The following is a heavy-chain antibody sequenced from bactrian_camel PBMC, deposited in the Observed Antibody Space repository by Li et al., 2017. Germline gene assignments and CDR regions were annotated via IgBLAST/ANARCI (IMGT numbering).Heavy chain of an antibody. D-gene: IGHD1*01. V-gene: IGHV3S1*01. CDR1: RYPYTHYC. J-gene: IGHJ4*01. CDR2: INTDGGGP. CDR3: AAEARGSRPFGLAWTDSEEYST. Sequence: HVQLVESGGGSVQAGGSLKLSCVASRYPYTHYCIGWFRQSPGKEREGVAAINTDGGGPAYANSVRGRFAISPDNAKNTLYLQMDNLKPEDTATYYCAAEARGSRPFGLAWTDSEEYSTWGRGTQVTVS.